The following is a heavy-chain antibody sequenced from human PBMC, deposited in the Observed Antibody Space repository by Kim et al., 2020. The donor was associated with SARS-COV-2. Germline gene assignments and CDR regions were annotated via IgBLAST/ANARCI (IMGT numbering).Heavy chain of an antibody. CDR2: VQSGGGT. CDR3: ARADADPFGSSGYSDAFDV. CDR1: GFSVSSNY. Sequence: GGSLRLSCAASGFSVSSNYMNWVRQAPGKGLEWVSVVQSGGGTQYADSVRSGFTITSDKYKNTLLFQLNTWRGEDTAMYYCARADADPFGSSGYSDAFDV. D-gene: IGHD6-19*01. V-gene: IGHV3-53*01. J-gene: IGHJ3*01.